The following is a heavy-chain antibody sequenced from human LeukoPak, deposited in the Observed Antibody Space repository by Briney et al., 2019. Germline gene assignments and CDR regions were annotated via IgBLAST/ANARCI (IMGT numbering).Heavy chain of an antibody. CDR1: GFTFSRYW. J-gene: IGHJ3*02. CDR2: IKGDGSEL. Sequence: PGGSLRLSCAASGFTFSRYWMNWVRQAPGKGLGWVATIKGDGSELAYVDSAKGRFTISRDNTKNSLYLQLNSLRVEDTAFYYCLKDDDHWKFDIWGQGTMVTVSS. V-gene: IGHV3-7*03. D-gene: IGHD1-1*01. CDR3: LKDDDHWKFDI.